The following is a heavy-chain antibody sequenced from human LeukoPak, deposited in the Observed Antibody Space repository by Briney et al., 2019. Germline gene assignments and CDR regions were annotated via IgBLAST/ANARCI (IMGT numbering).Heavy chain of an antibody. CDR3: ARGQVGSSGWYYYYYYGMDV. CDR1: GYTFTSYD. D-gene: IGHD6-19*01. CDR2: MNPNSGNT. V-gene: IGHV1-8*01. Sequence: GASVKVSFTASGYTFTSYDINWVRQATGQGLEWMGWMNPNSGNTGYAQKFQGRVTMTRNTSISTAYMELSSLRSEDTAVYYCARGQVGSSGWYYYYYYGMDVWGQGTTVTVSS. J-gene: IGHJ6*02.